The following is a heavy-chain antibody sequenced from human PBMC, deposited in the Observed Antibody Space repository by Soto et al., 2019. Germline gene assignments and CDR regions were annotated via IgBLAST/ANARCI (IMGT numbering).Heavy chain of an antibody. D-gene: IGHD3-10*01. V-gene: IGHV1-69*01. CDR2: IIPLFGTT. CDR3: ARSYGSGSYGSFAP. J-gene: IGHJ5*02. CDR1: GGGFSSYA. Sequence: QIQLLQSGTEVKNPGSSVQFSCKASGGGFSSYAVNWVRQAPGQGLEWMGGIIPLFGTTNYAHKFQGRVTMIADESTTTAYMELNSLTSDGTAVYYCARSYGSGSYGSFAPWGQGTLVIVSS.